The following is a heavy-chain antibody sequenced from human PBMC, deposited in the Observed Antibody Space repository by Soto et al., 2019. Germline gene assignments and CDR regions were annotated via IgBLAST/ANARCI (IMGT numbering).Heavy chain of an antibody. CDR2: ISSSNGNT. Sequence: QVQLVQSGAEVKKPGASVKVSCKASGYTFTSYGISWVRQAPGQGLEGMGWISSSNGNTNYARNDKGRVTVTTDTSTTTADMEVRGRISEDTAGYYCADEYYYGSGGAYWGQGTLVTVSS. CDR3: ADEYYYGSGGAY. D-gene: IGHD3-10*01. J-gene: IGHJ4*02. CDR1: GYTFTSYG. V-gene: IGHV1-18*01.